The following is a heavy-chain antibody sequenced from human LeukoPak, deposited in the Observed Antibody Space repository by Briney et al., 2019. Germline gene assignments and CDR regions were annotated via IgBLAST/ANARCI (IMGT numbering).Heavy chain of an antibody. V-gene: IGHV1-2*02. CDR3: ASPWGRWFGELIWYFDL. D-gene: IGHD3-10*01. J-gene: IGHJ2*01. Sequence: GASVKVSCKASGYTFTAYYTHWVRQAPGQGLEWMGWINPNSGGTNYAQRFQGRVTMTRDTSITTAYMELSRLRSDDTAVYYCASPWGRWFGELIWYFDLWGRGTLVTVSS. CDR1: GYTFTAYY. CDR2: INPNSGGT.